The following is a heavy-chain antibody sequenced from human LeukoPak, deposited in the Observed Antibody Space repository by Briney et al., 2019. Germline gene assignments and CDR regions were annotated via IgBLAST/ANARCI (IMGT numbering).Heavy chain of an antibody. D-gene: IGHD3-10*01. CDR2: IYHSGST. CDR3: ARLISRITMVRGVTYYMDV. V-gene: IGHV4-38-2*02. Sequence: SETLSLTCTVSGYSISSGYYWGWIRQPPGKGLEWIGSIYHSGSTYYNPSLKSRVTISVDTSKNQFSLKLSSVTAADTAVYYCARLISRITMVRGVTYYMDVWGKGTTVTISS. CDR1: GYSISSGYY. J-gene: IGHJ6*03.